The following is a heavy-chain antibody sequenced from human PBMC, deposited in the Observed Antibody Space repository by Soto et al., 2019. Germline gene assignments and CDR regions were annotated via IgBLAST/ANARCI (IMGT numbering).Heavy chain of an antibody. CDR1: GLTFSSYA. D-gene: IGHD2-2*01. J-gene: IGHJ3*02. V-gene: IGHV3-23*01. CDR3: AKAKGYTSTICVWNAFDI. CDR2: ISGSGAVT. Sequence: EVQLLESGGGLVQPGGSLRLSCAASGLTFSSYAMSWVRQAPGKGLEWVSAISGSGAVTYYADSVKGRFTISRDNSKNTLYLTMNCLRAEDTAVYYCAKAKGYTSTICVWNAFDIWGQGTMVTVSS.